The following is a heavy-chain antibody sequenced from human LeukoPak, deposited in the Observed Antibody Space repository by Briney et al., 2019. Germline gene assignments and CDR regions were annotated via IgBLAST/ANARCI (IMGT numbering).Heavy chain of an antibody. Sequence: GGSLRLSCAASGFTFTGYAMSWVRQAPGKGLEWVSAITGTGGTTYYAASVKGRFTVSRDNSKNTLFLQMNSLRAEDTAVYYCARVGSGWYEYWGQGTLVTVSS. CDR2: ITGTGGTT. J-gene: IGHJ4*02. V-gene: IGHV3-23*01. CDR1: GFTFTGYA. CDR3: ARVGSGWYEY. D-gene: IGHD6-19*01.